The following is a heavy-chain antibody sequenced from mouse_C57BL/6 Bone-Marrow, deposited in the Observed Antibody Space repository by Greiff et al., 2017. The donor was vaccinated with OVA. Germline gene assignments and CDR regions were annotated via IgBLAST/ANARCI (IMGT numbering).Heavy chain of an antibody. V-gene: IGHV1-87*01. Sequence: QVQLKESGPELARPWASVKISCQAFYTFSRRVHFAIRDTNSWMQWVKQRPGQGLEWIGAIYPGNGDTSYNQKFKGKATLTADKSSSTAYMLPSSLTSEDSAVYYCAATRYYGYFDVWGTGTTVTVSS. CDR1: YTFSRRVH. CDR3: SEDSAVYYCAATRYYGYFDV. J-gene: IGHJ1*03. CDR2: GQGLEWIG. D-gene: IGHD6-1*01.